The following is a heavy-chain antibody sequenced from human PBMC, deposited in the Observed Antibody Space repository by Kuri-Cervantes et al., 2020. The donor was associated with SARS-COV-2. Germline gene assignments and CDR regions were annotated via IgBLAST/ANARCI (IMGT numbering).Heavy chain of an antibody. J-gene: IGHJ6*03. D-gene: IGHD3-22*01. CDR2: INHSGST. CDR3: ARKTRITMIVVVMVPYYYYMDV. Sequence: GSLRLSCAVYGGSFSGYYWSWIRQPPGKGLEWIGEINHSGSTNYNPSLKSRVTISVDTSKNQFSLKLSSVTAADTAVYYCARKTRITMIVVVMVPYYYYMDVWGKGTTVTVSS. CDR1: GGSFSGYY. V-gene: IGHV4-34*01.